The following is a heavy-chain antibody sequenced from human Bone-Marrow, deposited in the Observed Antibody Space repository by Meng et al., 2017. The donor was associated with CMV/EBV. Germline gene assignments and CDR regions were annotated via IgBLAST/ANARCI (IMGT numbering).Heavy chain of an antibody. V-gene: IGHV3-74*01. CDR3: ARDYHVRGVIPARGPIDY. CDR2: INSDGSST. Sequence: GGSLRLSCAASGFTFSSYWMPWVRQAPGKGLVWVSRINSDGSSTSYADSVKGRFTISRDNAKNSLYLQMNSLRAEDTAVYYCARDYHVRGVIPARGPIDYWGQGTLVTVSS. J-gene: IGHJ4*02. D-gene: IGHD3-10*02. CDR1: GFTFSSYW.